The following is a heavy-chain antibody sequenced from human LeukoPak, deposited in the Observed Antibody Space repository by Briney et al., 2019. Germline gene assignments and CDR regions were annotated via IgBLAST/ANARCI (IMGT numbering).Heavy chain of an antibody. D-gene: IGHD2-8*01. J-gene: IGHJ4*02. V-gene: IGHV4-4*07. CDR3: AVINGVGFYFDF. CDR1: GGSISSYY. Sequence: KPSETLSLTCNVSGGSISSYYWSWIRQPAGKGLEWIGRIYTSGSTNYNPSLKSRVTISVDTSKNHFSLKLSSVTAADTAIYYCAVINGVGFYFDFWGQGTLVTVSS. CDR2: IYTSGST.